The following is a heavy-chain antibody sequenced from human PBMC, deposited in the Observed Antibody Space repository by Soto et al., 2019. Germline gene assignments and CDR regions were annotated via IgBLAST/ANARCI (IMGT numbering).Heavy chain of an antibody. CDR1: GFTFSSYS. CDR3: ARDMTGDAFDI. CDR2: ISSSSSYI. D-gene: IGHD3-9*01. J-gene: IGHJ3*02. V-gene: IGHV3-21*01. Sequence: GGSLRLSCAASGFTFSSYSMNWVRQAPGKGLEWVSSISSSSSYIYYADSVKGRFTISRDNAKNSLYLQMNSLRAEDTAVYYCARDMTGDAFDIWGQGTMGTVSS.